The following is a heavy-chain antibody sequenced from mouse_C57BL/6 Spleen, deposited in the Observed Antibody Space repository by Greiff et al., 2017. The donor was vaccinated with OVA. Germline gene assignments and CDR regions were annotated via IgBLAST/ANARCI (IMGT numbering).Heavy chain of an antibody. CDR3: ARGDYYGSRYFDY. CDR1: GFTFSDYG. J-gene: IGHJ2*01. CDR2: ISSGSSTI. D-gene: IGHD1-1*01. Sequence: EVKLVESGGGLVKPGGSLKLSCAASGFTFSDYGMHWVRQAPEKGLEWVAYISSGSSTIYYADTVKGRFTISRDNAKNTLFLQMTSLRSEDTAMYYCARGDYYGSRYFDYWGQGTTLTVSS. V-gene: IGHV5-17*01.